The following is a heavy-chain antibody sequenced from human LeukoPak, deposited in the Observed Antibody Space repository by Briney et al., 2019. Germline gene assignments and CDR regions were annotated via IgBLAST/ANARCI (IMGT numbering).Heavy chain of an antibody. D-gene: IGHD3-22*01. CDR2: ISAYNGNT. CDR1: GYTFTSYG. CDR3: ARDRPFNMVVVVTEDYYYGMDV. J-gene: IGHJ6*02. V-gene: IGHV1-18*01. Sequence: ASVTVSCKASGYTFTSYGISWVRQAPGQGLEWMGWISAYNGNTNYAQKLQGRVTMTTDTSTSTAYMELRSLRSDDTAVYYCARDRPFNMVVVVTEDYYYGMDVWGQGTTVTVSS.